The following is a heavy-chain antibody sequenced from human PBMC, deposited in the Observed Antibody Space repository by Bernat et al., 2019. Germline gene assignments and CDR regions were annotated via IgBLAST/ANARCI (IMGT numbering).Heavy chain of an antibody. D-gene: IGHD1-1*01. J-gene: IGHJ5*02. Sequence: EVHLVESGGGLVQPGGSLRLSCAASGFTFSGHWMHWVRQAPGEGLVWVSQITGDGGSTAYADSVKGRFTISRDNAKNTLYLQMNSLRVEDTAIYYCVRDVGVSMSGNWCKWFDPWGQGALVTVSS. CDR3: VRDVGVSMSGNWCKWFDP. V-gene: IGHV3-74*01. CDR1: GFTFSGHW. CDR2: ITGDGGST.